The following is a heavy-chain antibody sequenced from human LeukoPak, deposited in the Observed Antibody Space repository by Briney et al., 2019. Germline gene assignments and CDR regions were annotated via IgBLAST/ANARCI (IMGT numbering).Heavy chain of an antibody. D-gene: IGHD2-15*01. CDR2: INHMRIT. V-gene: IGHV4-34*01. CDR1: GGSLSGYY. J-gene: IGHJ4*02. CDR3: ARKVVFVGTAGFDY. Sequence: SETLSLTCTVYGGSLSGYYWSWIRQPPGKGLEWIGEINHMRITNYNPSLKSRVTILGDSSKKQFFLKLNSVTAADTAMYYCARKVVFVGTAGFDYWDQGTLVTVSS.